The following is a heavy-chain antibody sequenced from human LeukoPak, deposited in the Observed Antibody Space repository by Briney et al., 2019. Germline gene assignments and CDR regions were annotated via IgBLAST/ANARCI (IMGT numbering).Heavy chain of an antibody. J-gene: IGHJ4*02. Sequence: ASETLSLTCTVSGGSISSGSYYWSWIRQPAGKGLEWIGRIYTSGSTNYNPSLKSRVTISVDTSKNQFSLKLSSVTAADTAVYYCARVYGSGSYHFDYWGQGTLVTVSS. CDR1: GGSISSGSYY. CDR3: ARVYGSGSYHFDY. CDR2: IYTSGST. V-gene: IGHV4-61*02. D-gene: IGHD3-10*01.